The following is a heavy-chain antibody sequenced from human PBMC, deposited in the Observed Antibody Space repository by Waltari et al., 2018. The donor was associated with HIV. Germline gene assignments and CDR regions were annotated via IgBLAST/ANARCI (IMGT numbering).Heavy chain of an antibody. J-gene: IGHJ4*02. CDR2: MNPNGGAT. D-gene: IGHD3-3*01. CDR3: VRDRGLNWNGDI. V-gene: IGHV1-2*02. CDR1: GSPFTEHY. Sequence: QVQLVQSGAEVKRPGDSVKVYCKASGSPFTEHYVFWVRQVPGPGLEWRGCMNPNGGATKYAQKFQGRISMTRDTSITTAYMELSGLRSDDTAIFYCVRDRGLNWNGDIWGQGTLVTVSS.